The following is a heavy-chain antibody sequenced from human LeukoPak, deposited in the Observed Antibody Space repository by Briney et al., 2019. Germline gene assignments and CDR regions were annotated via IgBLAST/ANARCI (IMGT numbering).Heavy chain of an antibody. J-gene: IGHJ6*03. CDR3: ARGHCSSTSCPHYYYYMDV. D-gene: IGHD2-2*01. CDR1: GGSISRNY. CDR2: IYTSGST. V-gene: IGHV4-4*07. Sequence: SETLSLTYTVSGGSISRNYWSWIRQPAGKGLEWIGRIYTSGSTNYNPSLKSRVTMSVDTSKNQFSLKLSSVTAADTAVYYCARGHCSSTSCPHYYYYMDVWGKGTTVTVSS.